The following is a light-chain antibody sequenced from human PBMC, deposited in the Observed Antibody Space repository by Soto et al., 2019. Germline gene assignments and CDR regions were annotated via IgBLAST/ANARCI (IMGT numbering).Light chain of an antibody. CDR1: SSDVGSYNR. CDR2: EVS. J-gene: IGLJ1*01. CDR3: GLYTSSRSYV. Sequence: SVLAQPPSVSGSPGQSVTISCTGTSSDVGSYNRVSWYQQPPGTAPKLMIYEVSNRPSGVPDRFSGSKSGNTASLTISGLQAEDEDNYYCGLYTSSRSYVSGIGTTVTFL. V-gene: IGLV2-18*01.